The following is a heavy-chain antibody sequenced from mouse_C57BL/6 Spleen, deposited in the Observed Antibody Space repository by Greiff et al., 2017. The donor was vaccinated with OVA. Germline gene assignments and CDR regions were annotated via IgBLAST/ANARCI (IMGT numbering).Heavy chain of an antibody. CDR2: IDPSDSYT. V-gene: IGHV1-69*01. J-gene: IGHJ4*01. D-gene: IGHD2-5*01. CDR1: GYTFTSYW. Sequence: VKLQQPGAELVMPGASVKLSCKASGYTFTSYWMHWVKQRPGQGLEWIGEIDPSDSYTNYNQKFKGKSTLTVDKSSSTAYMQLSSLTSEDSAVYYCAYSTYYYAMDYWGQGTSVTVSS. CDR3: AYSTYYYAMDY.